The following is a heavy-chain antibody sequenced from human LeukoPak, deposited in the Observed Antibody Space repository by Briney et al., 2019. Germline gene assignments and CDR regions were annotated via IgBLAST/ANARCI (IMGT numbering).Heavy chain of an antibody. D-gene: IGHD3-10*01. Sequence: GGSLRLSCAASGFTFSSYSMNWVRQAPGKGLEWVSSISSSRSYTNYTDSVKGRFTISRDNAKKSLYLQMNSLRAEDTAVYYCARVGGITLALAPSPFPDYNYYYMDVWGKGTTVTVSS. CDR2: ISSSRSYT. V-gene: IGHV3-21*01. CDR3: ARVGGITLALAPSPFPDYNYYYMDV. J-gene: IGHJ6*03. CDR1: GFTFSSYS.